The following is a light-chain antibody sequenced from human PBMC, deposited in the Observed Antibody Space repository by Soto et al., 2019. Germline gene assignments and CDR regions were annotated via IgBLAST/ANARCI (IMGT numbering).Light chain of an antibody. V-gene: IGKV2-28*01. CDR2: LGS. J-gene: IGKJ5*01. Sequence: DIVMTQSPLSLPVTPGEPASISCRSSQSLLHSNGYNYLDWYLQQPGQSPQLLIYLGSNRASGVPDRFSGSGSGTDFTLKISRVEAEDVGVYYCMQALQTPITVGQGTRREN. CDR3: MQALQTPIT. CDR1: QSLLHSNGYNY.